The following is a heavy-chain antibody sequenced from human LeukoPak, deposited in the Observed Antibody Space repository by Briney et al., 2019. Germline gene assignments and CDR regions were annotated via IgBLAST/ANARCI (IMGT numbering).Heavy chain of an antibody. Sequence: SETLSPTCTVSGGSISSGGYYWSWIRQHPGKGLEWIGYIYYSGSTNYNPSLKSRVTISVDTSKNQFSLKLSSVTAADTAVYYCARGRYSSGPNFFPWGQGTLVTVSS. D-gene: IGHD6-19*01. J-gene: IGHJ5*02. CDR1: GGSISSGGYY. CDR3: ARGRYSSGPNFFP. CDR2: IYYSGST. V-gene: IGHV4-31*03.